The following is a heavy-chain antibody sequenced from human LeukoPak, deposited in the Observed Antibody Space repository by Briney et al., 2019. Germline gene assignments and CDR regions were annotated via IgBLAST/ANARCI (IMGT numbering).Heavy chain of an antibody. D-gene: IGHD2-2*01. CDR1: GFTFGDYA. CDR3: AKDIGSTSWYLGN. Sequence: GGSLRLSCAASGFTFGDYAMHWVRQAPGKGLEWISGISWNSVSIAYADSVKGRFTISRDNAKNSLYLEMNSLRTDDTALYYCAKDIGSTSWYLGNWGQGTLVTVSS. CDR2: ISWNSVSI. J-gene: IGHJ4*02. V-gene: IGHV3-9*01.